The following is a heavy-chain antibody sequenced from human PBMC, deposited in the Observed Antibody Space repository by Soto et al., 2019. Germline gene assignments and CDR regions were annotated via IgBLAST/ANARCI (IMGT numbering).Heavy chain of an antibody. D-gene: IGHD3-22*01. J-gene: IGHJ4*02. V-gene: IGHV5-10-1*01. CDR1: GYSFTSYC. CDR3: ARHGYYYDSSGYSLGDY. Sequence: PGESLKISCKGSGYSFTSYCIGWVRQMPGKGLEWMGRIDPSDSYINYSPSFQGHVTISADKSISTAYLQWSSLKASDTAMYYCARHGYYYDSSGYSLGDYWGQGTPVTVSS. CDR2: IDPSDSYI.